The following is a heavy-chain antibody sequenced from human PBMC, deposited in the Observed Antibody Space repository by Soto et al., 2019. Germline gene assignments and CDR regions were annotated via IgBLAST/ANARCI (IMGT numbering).Heavy chain of an antibody. V-gene: IGHV3-23*01. Sequence: DVHLLESGGGLVQPGGSLRLSCAASGFSFSKYAMIWVRQAPGKGQEWVSGITGSGGTIEYAASVKGRFTISRDNGKNSVYLQMNSLRAEDTAVYYCARIPGDWGLFDYWGQGALVTVTS. CDR2: ITGSGGTI. CDR3: ARIPGDWGLFDY. CDR1: GFSFSKYA. D-gene: IGHD7-27*01. J-gene: IGHJ4*02.